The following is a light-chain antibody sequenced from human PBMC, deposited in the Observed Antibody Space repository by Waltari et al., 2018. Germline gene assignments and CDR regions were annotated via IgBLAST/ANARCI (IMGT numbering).Light chain of an antibody. J-gene: IGLJ3*02. CDR3: QTWGTGIRV. Sequence: QLVLTQSPSASASLGASVKPTCTLSSGHSNYAPACQQQQPEKGPRYLMKLNSDGTHNKGDGIPDRFSGSSSGAERYLTISSLQSEDEADYYCQTWGTGIRVFGGGTKLTVL. CDR1: SGHSNYA. V-gene: IGLV4-69*01. CDR2: LNSDGTH.